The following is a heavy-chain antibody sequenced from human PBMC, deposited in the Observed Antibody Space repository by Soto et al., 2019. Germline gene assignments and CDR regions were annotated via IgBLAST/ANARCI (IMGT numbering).Heavy chain of an antibody. CDR3: ARDTVWPVENDACDI. CDR1: GFTFSDYY. V-gene: IGHV3-11*01. J-gene: IGHJ3*02. CDR2: ISSSGSTI. Sequence: QVQLVESGGGLVKPGGSLRLSCAASGFTFSDYYMSWIRQAPGKGLEWVSYISSSGSTIYYADSVKGRFTISRDNAKNSRYLQVTSLRAEGTAVYYGARDTVWPVENDACDIWGQGTMVTVSS. D-gene: IGHD2-21*01.